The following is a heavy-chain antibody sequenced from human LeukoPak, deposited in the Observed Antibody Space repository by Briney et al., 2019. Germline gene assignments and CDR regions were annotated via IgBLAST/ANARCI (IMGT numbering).Heavy chain of an antibody. Sequence: GASVKVSCKASGYTFTSYGISWVRQAPGQGLEWMGWINAGNGNTKYSQKFQGGVTITRDTSASTAYMELSSLRSEDTAVYYCARDLLGSGGSGSQYYYYYGMDVWGQGTTVTVSS. CDR2: INAGNGNT. CDR3: ARDLLGSGGSGSQYYYYYGMDV. D-gene: IGHD3-10*01. CDR1: GYTFTSYG. V-gene: IGHV1-3*01. J-gene: IGHJ6*02.